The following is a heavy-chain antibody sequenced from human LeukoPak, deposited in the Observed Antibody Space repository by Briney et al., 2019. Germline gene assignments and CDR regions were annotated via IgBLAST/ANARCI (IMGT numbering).Heavy chain of an antibody. Sequence: GRSLRLSCAASGFTFDDYAMHWVRQAPGKGLEWVSGISWNSGSIGYADSVKGRFTISRDNAKNSLYLQMNSLRAEDTALYYCTKDIGQYWNDGFDYLVQGTLVTVSS. CDR3: TKDIGQYWNDGFDY. D-gene: IGHD1-1*01. CDR1: GFTFDDYA. CDR2: ISWNSGSI. J-gene: IGHJ4*02. V-gene: IGHV3-9*01.